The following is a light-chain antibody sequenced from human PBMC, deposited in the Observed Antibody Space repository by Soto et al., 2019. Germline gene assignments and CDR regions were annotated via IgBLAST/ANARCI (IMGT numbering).Light chain of an antibody. V-gene: IGKV1-5*03. CDR1: QSISYW. CDR2: KAS. J-gene: IGKJ4*01. Sequence: DIQMTQSPSTLSASVGDRVTITCRASQSISYWSAWYQQKPGKAPKLLIFKASNLESGVPSRFSGSGSGTKFTLTISSLQPDDFATYYCQQYNSYPLTFGGGTKVDIK. CDR3: QQYNSYPLT.